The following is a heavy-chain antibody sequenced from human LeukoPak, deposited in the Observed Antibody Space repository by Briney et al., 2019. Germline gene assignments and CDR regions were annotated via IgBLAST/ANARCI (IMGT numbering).Heavy chain of an antibody. J-gene: IGHJ3*02. D-gene: IGHD3-10*01. CDR2: IRYDGSNK. CDR1: RFTFSSYG. CDR3: AKGPYGSGSYPWTFDI. Sequence: SGGSLRLSCAASRFTFSSYGMHWVRQAPGKGLEWVALIRYDGSNKYYADSVKGRFTISRDNSKNTLYLQMNSLRAEDTAVYYCAKGPYGSGSYPWTFDIWGQGTMVTVSS. V-gene: IGHV3-30*02.